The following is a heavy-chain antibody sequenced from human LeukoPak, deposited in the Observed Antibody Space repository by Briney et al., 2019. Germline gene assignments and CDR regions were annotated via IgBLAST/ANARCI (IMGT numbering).Heavy chain of an antibody. D-gene: IGHD3-22*01. CDR3: ARGARTYYDSSGYHPRFGY. Sequence: ASVKVSCKASGYTFTGYYMHWVRQAPGQGLELMGWINPNSGGTNYAQKFQGRVTMTRDTSISTAYMELSRLRSDDTAVYYCARGARTYYDSSGYHPRFGYWGQGTLVTVSS. CDR2: INPNSGGT. CDR1: GYTFTGYY. J-gene: IGHJ4*02. V-gene: IGHV1-2*02.